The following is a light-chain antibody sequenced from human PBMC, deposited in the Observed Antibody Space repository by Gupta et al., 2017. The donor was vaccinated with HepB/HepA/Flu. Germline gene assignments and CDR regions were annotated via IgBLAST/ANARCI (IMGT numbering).Light chain of an antibody. Sequence: EIVFTQSPGTLSLSPGERATLSCRASPSVSSSFLAWYQQKSGQTPRVIIYGASSRATGIPDRFSGSGSGTDFTLTISRLEPEDFAVYYCQQYGDSPWTFGQGTKVEIK. CDR1: PSVSSSF. V-gene: IGKV3-20*01. CDR3: QQYGDSPWT. CDR2: GAS. J-gene: IGKJ1*01.